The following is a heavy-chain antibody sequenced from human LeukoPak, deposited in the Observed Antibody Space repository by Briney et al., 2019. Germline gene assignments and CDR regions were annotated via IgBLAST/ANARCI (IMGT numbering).Heavy chain of an antibody. J-gene: IGHJ4*02. CDR2: IKPSSGAT. CDR1: GYTFSGHY. CDR3: ASCYYDSSGYYYFDY. V-gene: IGHV1-2*02. Sequence: EASVKVSCKASGYTFSGHYMHWVRQATGQGLEWMGWIKPSSGATNYAQKFRGRVTMTRDTSNRTSYMELSRLRSDDTALYYCASCYYDSSGYYYFDYWAREPWSPSPQ. D-gene: IGHD3-22*01.